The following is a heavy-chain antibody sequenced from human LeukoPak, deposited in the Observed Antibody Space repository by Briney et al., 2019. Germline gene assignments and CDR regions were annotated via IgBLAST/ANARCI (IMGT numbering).Heavy chain of an antibody. Sequence: GGSLRLSFAASGFTFSSYAMSWFRQAPGKGLDWVSTISGSDGSTYYADSVKGRFTISRDNSKNTLYLQMNSLRDEGTDIYYCAKGYCSGGSCYHDAFDIWGQGTMVTVSS. CDR3: AKGYCSGGSCYHDAFDI. V-gene: IGHV3-23*01. CDR2: ISGSDGST. J-gene: IGHJ3*02. D-gene: IGHD2-15*01. CDR1: GFTFSSYA.